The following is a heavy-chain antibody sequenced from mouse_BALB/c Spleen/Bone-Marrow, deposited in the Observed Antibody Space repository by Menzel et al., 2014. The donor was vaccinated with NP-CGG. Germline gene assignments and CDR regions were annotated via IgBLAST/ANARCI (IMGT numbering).Heavy chain of an antibody. J-gene: IGHJ2*02. V-gene: IGHV1-80*01. CDR1: GYPFSSYW. Sequence: VQLQESGAVLVRPGSSVKIFCKASGYPFSSYWMNWVKQRPGQGLERIGQIYPGDGETNYNGKFKGNATLTADKSSSTAYMQLISPTTEDSAVYFWASKYGDYWGQGASLTVSS. CDR2: IYPGDGET. CDR3: ASKYGDY. D-gene: IGHD2-10*02.